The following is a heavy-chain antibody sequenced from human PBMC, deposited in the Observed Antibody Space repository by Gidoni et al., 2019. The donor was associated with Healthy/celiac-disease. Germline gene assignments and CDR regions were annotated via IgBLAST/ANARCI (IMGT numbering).Heavy chain of an antibody. V-gene: IGHV1-2*02. D-gene: IGHD3-22*01. CDR1: GYTFTGYY. Sequence: QVQLVQSGAEVKKPGASVKVPCKASGYTFTGYYMHWVRQAPGQGLEWMGWINPNSGGTNYAQKFQGRVTMTRDTSISTAYMELSRLRSDDTAVYYCVFPYYDSSWGAFDIWGQGTMVTVSS. J-gene: IGHJ3*02. CDR3: VFPYYDSSWGAFDI. CDR2: INPNSGGT.